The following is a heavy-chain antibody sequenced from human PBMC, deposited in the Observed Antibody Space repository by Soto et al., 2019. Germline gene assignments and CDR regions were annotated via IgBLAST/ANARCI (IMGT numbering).Heavy chain of an antibody. CDR2: IYDSGTT. CDR3: ARDAARYYHFWSGSNEDDYYYAMDV. J-gene: IGHJ6*02. V-gene: IGHV4-38-2*02. CDR1: GYPINSGYY. D-gene: IGHD3-3*01. Sequence: ASETLSLTSAASGYPINSGYYWGWIRQPPGKGLQWIESIYDSGTTHYNPSLQSRGTTSVYTSRYKFYMKPTSVTAADTAVYFCARDAARYYHFWSGSNEDDYYYAMDVWGQGTTVTVSS.